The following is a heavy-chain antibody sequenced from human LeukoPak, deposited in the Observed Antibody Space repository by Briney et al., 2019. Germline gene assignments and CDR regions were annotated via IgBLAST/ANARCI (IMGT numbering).Heavy chain of an antibody. CDR3: ARERDCSGGSCPFDY. D-gene: IGHD2-15*01. J-gene: IGHJ4*02. V-gene: IGHV1-69*05. Sequence: SVKVSCKASGGTFSSYAISWVRQAPGQGLEWMGRIIPIFGTANYAQKFQGRVTITTDESTSTAYMELSSLRSEDTAVYCCARERDCSGGSCPFDYWGQGTLVTVSS. CDR2: IIPIFGTA. CDR1: GGTFSSYA.